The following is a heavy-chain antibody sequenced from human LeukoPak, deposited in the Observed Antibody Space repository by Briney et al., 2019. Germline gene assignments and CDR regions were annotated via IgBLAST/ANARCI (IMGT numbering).Heavy chain of an antibody. Sequence: GASVKVSCKASGYTFTGYYMHWVRQAPGQGLEWMGWINPNSGGTNYAQKFQGRVTMTRDTSISTAYMELSRLRSDDTAVYYCARALPQRYCSGGSCYLDYWGQGTLVTVSS. V-gene: IGHV1-2*02. CDR1: GYTFTGYY. CDR2: INPNSGGT. CDR3: ARALPQRYCSGGSCYLDY. J-gene: IGHJ4*02. D-gene: IGHD2-15*01.